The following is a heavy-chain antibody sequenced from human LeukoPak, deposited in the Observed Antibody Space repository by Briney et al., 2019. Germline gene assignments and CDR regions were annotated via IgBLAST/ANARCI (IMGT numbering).Heavy chain of an antibody. CDR3: AKDTSGWYERHYFHY. Sequence: GGSLRLSCAASGFTFSSYSMNWVRQAPGKGLEWVSSISSSSSYIYYADSVKGRFTISRDNSKNTLYLQMNSLRAEDTAVYYCAKDTSGWYERHYFHYWGQGTLVTVSS. V-gene: IGHV3-21*04. CDR1: GFTFSSYS. D-gene: IGHD6-19*01. CDR2: ISSSSSYI. J-gene: IGHJ4*02.